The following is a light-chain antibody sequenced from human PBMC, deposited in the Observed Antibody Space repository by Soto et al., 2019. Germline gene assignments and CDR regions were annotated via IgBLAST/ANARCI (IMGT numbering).Light chain of an antibody. Sequence: QSALTQPRSVSGSPGQSVTVSCIGTSSDVGDYNSVSWYQQHPGKAPKLMIYDVSKRPSGVPDRFSGSKSGNTASLTISGLQAEDDADYYCCSYVGSYSYVFGIGTKVTVL. V-gene: IGLV2-11*01. CDR3: CSYVGSYSYV. CDR1: SSDVGDYNS. CDR2: DVS. J-gene: IGLJ1*01.